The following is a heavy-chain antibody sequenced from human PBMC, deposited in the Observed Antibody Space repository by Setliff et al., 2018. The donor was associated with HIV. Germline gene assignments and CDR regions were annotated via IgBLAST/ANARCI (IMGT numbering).Heavy chain of an antibody. J-gene: IGHJ4*02. D-gene: IGHD3-10*01. V-gene: IGHV4-4*07. CDR2: IYTSGST. Sequence: NPSETLSLTCSVSGGFIGSFFWSWIRQPAGKGLEWIGHIYTSGSTNYNPSLKSRVTISVETSKNQFSLKLSSVTAADTAVYYCARGRGVIKEKPFDEWGQGTLVTVSS. CDR1: GGFIGSFF. CDR3: ARGRGVIKEKPFDE.